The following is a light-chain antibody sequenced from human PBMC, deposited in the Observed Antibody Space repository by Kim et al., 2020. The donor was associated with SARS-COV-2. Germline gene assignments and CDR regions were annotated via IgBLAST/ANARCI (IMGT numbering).Light chain of an antibody. V-gene: IGLV2-14*03. CDR1: TSAIGGYKD. Sequence: TTTTGCTSAIGGYKDVYWFQQHPGKVAKLLIYDVNIRTSGISDRLSGSKAGNTATLTISALPADDEDDDDCYSFTSSNRHVFGAGTKLTVL. CDR3: YSFTSSNRHV. CDR2: DVN. J-gene: IGLJ1*01.